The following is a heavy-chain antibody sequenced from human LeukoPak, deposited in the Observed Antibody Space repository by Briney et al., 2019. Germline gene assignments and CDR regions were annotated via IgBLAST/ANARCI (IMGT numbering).Heavy chain of an antibody. CDR2: ISASGRST. CDR3: AKGESIAIDAFDI. Sequence: PGRSLRLSCAASGFTFSNYAMTWVRQAPGKGLEWVSTISASGRSTYYADSVKGRFTISRDNSKNTLYLQMNSLRAEDTAVYYCAKGESIAIDAFDIWGQGTMVTVSS. CDR1: GFTFSNYA. D-gene: IGHD6-6*01. V-gene: IGHV3-23*01. J-gene: IGHJ3*02.